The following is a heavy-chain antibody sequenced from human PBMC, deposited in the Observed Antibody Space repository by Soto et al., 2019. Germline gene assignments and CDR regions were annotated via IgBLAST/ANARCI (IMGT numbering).Heavy chain of an antibody. V-gene: IGHV4-30-4*01. Sequence: PSETLSLTCTFSGCSISSGDYFLSWIRQPPGKGLEWIGYIYYSGSTYYNPSLKSRVTISVDTSKNQFSLKLSSVTAADTAVYYCARVKAGVVYWGQGTLVTVSS. D-gene: IGHD6-13*01. CDR1: GCSISSGDYF. J-gene: IGHJ4*02. CDR3: ARVKAGVVY. CDR2: IYYSGST.